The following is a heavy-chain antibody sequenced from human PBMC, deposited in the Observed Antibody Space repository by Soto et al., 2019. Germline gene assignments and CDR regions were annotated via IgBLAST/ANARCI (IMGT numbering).Heavy chain of an antibody. Sequence: EVQLVESGGDLVQPGGSLRLSCAASGFTFSSYWMSWVRQAPGKGLEWVANIKQDGSEKYYVDSVKGRFIISRDNAKNSLYLQLKSLRDEDTAVYYCARAGDFWSGYYHHWGQGTLVTVSS. D-gene: IGHD3-3*01. CDR1: GFTFSSYW. V-gene: IGHV3-7*01. J-gene: IGHJ4*02. CDR2: IKQDGSEK. CDR3: ARAGDFWSGYYHH.